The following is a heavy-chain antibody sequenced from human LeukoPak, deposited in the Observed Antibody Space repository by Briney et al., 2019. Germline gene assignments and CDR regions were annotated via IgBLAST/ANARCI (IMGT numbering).Heavy chain of an antibody. J-gene: IGHJ4*02. CDR1: GFTFSSYS. D-gene: IGHD2-15*01. V-gene: IGHV3-21*01. CDR3: ARGQKLGYCSGGSCYALDY. Sequence: GGSLRLSCAASGFTFSSYSMNWVRQAPGKGLEWVSSISSSSSYIYYADSVKGRFTISRDNAKNSLYLQMNSLRAEDTAVYYCARGQKLGYCSGGSCYALDYWGQGTLVTVSS. CDR2: ISSSSSYI.